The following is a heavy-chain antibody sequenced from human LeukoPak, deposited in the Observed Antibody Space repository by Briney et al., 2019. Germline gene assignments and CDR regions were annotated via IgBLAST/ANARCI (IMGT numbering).Heavy chain of an antibody. V-gene: IGHV3-23*01. CDR1: GFTFSDYA. CDR2: LSGSGDST. CDR3: AREIVGATGAFDI. D-gene: IGHD1-26*01. Sequence: GGSLRLSCSASGFTFSDYAFNWVRQAPLQGLEWVAGLSGSGDSTYYADSVKGRFTISRDNAKNSLYLQMNSLRAEDTAVYYCAREIVGATGAFDIWGQGTMVTVSS. J-gene: IGHJ3*02.